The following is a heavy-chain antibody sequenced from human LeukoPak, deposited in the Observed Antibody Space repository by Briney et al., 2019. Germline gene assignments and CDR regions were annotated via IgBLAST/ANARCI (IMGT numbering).Heavy chain of an antibody. D-gene: IGHD2-15*01. CDR1: GFSFSSYG. CDR3: GRYCSGGSCYSPFSFDC. J-gene: IGHJ4*02. CDR2: ISSSSSTI. V-gene: IGHV3-48*02. Sequence: GRSLRLSCAASGFSFSSYGMNWVRQAPGKGLEWVSYISSSSSTIYYVDSVKGRFTISRDNAKNSLYLQMNSLRDEDTAVYYCGRYCSGGSCYSPFSFDCWRQGTLVTDSS.